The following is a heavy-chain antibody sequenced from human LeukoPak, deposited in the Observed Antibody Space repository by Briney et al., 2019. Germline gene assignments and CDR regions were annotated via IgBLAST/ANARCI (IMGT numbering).Heavy chain of an antibody. CDR2: IYYSGST. D-gene: IGHD6-13*01. Sequence: SETLSLTCTVSGGSISSYYWSWIRQPPGKGLEWIGYIYYSGSTNYNPSLKSRVTISVDTSKNQFSLKLSSVTAADTAVYYCARGDSSCWYLGAFDIWGQGTMVTVSS. J-gene: IGHJ3*02. V-gene: IGHV4-59*01. CDR1: GGSISSYY. CDR3: ARGDSSCWYLGAFDI.